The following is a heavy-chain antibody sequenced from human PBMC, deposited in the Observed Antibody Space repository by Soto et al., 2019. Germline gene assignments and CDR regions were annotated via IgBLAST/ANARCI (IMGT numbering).Heavy chain of an antibody. CDR2: ISYDGSNK. V-gene: IGHV3-30*18. CDR3: AKEGIAAAFPY. J-gene: IGHJ4*02. D-gene: IGHD6-13*01. Sequence: GGSLRLSCAASGFTFSSYGMHWVRQAPGKGLEWVAVISYDGSNKYYADSVKGRFTISRDNYKNTLYLQMNSLRAEDTAVYYCAKEGIAAAFPYWGQGTLVTVSS. CDR1: GFTFSSYG.